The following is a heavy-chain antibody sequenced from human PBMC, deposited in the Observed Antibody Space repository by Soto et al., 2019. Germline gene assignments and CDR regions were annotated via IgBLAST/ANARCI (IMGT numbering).Heavy chain of an antibody. CDR2: MNPNNGNT. Sequence: ASVKVSCKASGYMFPGYDIIWVRQATGRGLEWMGWMNPNNGNTGYTQRLQGRVTMTRDTSISTAYMELSGLTSDDTAVYYCARGKHYGDHVPVDIWGQGTMVTVSS. CDR1: GYMFPGYD. J-gene: IGHJ3*02. CDR3: ARGKHYGDHVPVDI. D-gene: IGHD4-17*01. V-gene: IGHV1-8*01.